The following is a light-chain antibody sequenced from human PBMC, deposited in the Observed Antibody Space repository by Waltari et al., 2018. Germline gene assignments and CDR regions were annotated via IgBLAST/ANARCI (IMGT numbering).Light chain of an antibody. CDR3: QQYNDWPPWT. CDR2: GAS. J-gene: IGKJ1*01. Sequence: EIVMTQSPASLSLSPGERLTPSCRASQSVTTYLAWYQQKPGQAPRLLIYGASPRAAGIPARFSGSGSGTEFTLTISSLQSEDFAFYYCQQYNDWPPWTFGQGTKVEIK. V-gene: IGKV3-15*01. CDR1: QSVTTY.